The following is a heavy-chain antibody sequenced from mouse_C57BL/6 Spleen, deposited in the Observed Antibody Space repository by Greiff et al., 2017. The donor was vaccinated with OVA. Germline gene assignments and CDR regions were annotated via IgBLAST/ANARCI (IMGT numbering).Heavy chain of an antibody. J-gene: IGHJ3*01. V-gene: IGHV3-6*01. CDR2: ISYDGSN. CDR1: GYSITSCYY. D-gene: IGHD2-4*01. Sequence: VQLKESGPGLVKPSQSLSLTCSVTGYSITSCYYWNWIRQFPGNKLEWMGYISYDGSNNYNPSLKNRNSITRDTSKNQFFLKLNSVTTEDTATYYCARKDYDGGFAYWGQGTLVTVSA. CDR3: ARKDYDGGFAY.